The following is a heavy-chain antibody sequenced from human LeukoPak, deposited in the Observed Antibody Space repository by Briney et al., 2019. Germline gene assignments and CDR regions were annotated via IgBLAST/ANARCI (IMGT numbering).Heavy chain of an antibody. D-gene: IGHD3-3*01. CDR3: ARDYDFWSGYYVYFDY. CDR2: IYYSGCT. V-gene: IGHV4-39*02. Sequence: PSETLSLTCTVSGGSISSSSYYWGWIRQPPGKGLEWIGSIYYSGCTYYNPSLKSRVTISVDTSKNQFSLKLSSVTAADTAVYYCARDYDFWSGYYVYFDYWGQGTLVTVSS. CDR1: GGSISSSSYY. J-gene: IGHJ4*02.